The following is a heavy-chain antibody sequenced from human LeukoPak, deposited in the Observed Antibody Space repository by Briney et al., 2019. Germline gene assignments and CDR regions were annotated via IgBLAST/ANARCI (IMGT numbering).Heavy chain of an antibody. J-gene: IGHJ4*02. CDR2: ISSSGGTI. CDR1: GFTFSSSE. Sequence: GGSLGLSCAASGFTFSSSEMNWVRQAPGKGLEWVSYISSSGGTISYADSVKSRFTISRDNAKNSLYLQMNSLRAEDTAIYYCARSGQHLFDFWGQGTLVTVSS. D-gene: IGHD6-13*01. CDR3: ARSGQHLFDF. V-gene: IGHV3-48*03.